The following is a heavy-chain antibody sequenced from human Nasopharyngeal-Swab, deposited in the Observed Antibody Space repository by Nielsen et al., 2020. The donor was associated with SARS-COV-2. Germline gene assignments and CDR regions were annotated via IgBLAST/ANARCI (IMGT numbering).Heavy chain of an antibody. CDR1: GFTFSSYA. V-gene: IGHV3-23*01. D-gene: IGHD3-10*01. CDR3: AGDLGGYFDY. J-gene: IGHJ4*02. Sequence: GGSLRLSCAATGFTFSSYAMSWVRQAPGKGLEWVSAISGSGGSTYYADSVKGRFAISRDNSKNTLYLQMNSLRAEDTAVYYCAGDLGGYFDYWGQGTLVTVSS. CDR2: ISGSGGST.